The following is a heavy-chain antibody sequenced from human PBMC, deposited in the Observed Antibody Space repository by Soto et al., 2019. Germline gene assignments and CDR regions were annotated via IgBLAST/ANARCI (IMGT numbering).Heavy chain of an antibody. CDR2: ISRFSDRT. CDR3: ARVGHNGYDLDFDY. D-gene: IGHD5-12*01. CDR1: GFNFNSYT. V-gene: IGHV3-21*06. Sequence: GGSLRLSCSASGFNFNSYTMNWVRQAPGKGLEWVSSISRFSDRTYYADSVKGRFAIFRANAENSVYLQVNSLRVEDTAVYYCARVGHNGYDLDFDYWGQGTLVT. J-gene: IGHJ4*02.